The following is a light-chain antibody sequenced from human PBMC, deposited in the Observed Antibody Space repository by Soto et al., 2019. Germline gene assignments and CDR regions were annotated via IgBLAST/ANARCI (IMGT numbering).Light chain of an antibody. V-gene: IGLV2-14*03. CDR1: NSDVGGYNY. Sequence: QSLVTQPGPLSGSPGQSITISCTGTNSDVGGYNYVSWYQHHPGKAPKLIIYDVTNRPSGVSNPFSGSKSGNTASLTISGLQPEDEADYYCSSYTTSNTRQIVFGTGTKVTVL. CDR2: DVT. CDR3: SSYTTSNTRQIV. J-gene: IGLJ1*01.